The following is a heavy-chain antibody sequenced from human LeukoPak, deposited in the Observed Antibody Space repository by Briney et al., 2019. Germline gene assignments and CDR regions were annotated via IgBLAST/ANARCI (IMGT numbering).Heavy chain of an antibody. CDR3: ARGQFRLSDYDSSAFDY. Sequence: PGRSLRLSCAAPGFTFSNYAMHWVRQAPGKGLEWVAVISYQGSNKYYADSVKGRFTISRDNSKNTLYLQMISLRAEDTAVYSCARGQFRLSDYDSSAFDYWGQGTLVTVSS. J-gene: IGHJ4*02. CDR2: ISYQGSNK. CDR1: GFTFSNYA. D-gene: IGHD3-22*01. V-gene: IGHV3-30*04.